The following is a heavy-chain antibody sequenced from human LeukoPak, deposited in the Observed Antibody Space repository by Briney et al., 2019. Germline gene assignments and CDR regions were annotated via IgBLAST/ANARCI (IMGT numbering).Heavy chain of an antibody. CDR3: TRDQNFYGSGRGFDP. D-gene: IGHD3-10*01. J-gene: IGHJ5*02. V-gene: IGHV3-21*01. CDR2: ITSSNSYI. Sequence: GGSLRLSCAASGFAFSTYSMNWVRQAPGKGLEWVSSITSSNSYIHYADSVRGRFTISRDNAKNSVYLQMNSLRAEDTAIYYCTRDQNFYGSGRGFDPWGRGTLVTVSS. CDR1: GFAFSTYS.